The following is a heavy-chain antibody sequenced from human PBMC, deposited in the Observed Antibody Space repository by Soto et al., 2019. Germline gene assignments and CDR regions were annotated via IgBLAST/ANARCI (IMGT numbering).Heavy chain of an antibody. CDR2: ISGAGGNT. CDR1: GFAFGAYS. Sequence: EVQLLESGGGLVQPGGSLRLSCAASGFAFGAYSMTWVRQAPGKGLEWVSVISGAGGNTYYADSVKGRFTVSRDNSKKMLYLEMNSLRVEDTAIYYCAKDPVPQLLPSWWFDPWGKGTRVPVSS. J-gene: IGHJ5*02. CDR3: AKDPVPQLLPSWWFDP. V-gene: IGHV3-23*01. D-gene: IGHD2-2*01.